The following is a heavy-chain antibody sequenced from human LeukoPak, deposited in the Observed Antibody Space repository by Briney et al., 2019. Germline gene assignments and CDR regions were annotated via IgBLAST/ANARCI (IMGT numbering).Heavy chain of an antibody. J-gene: IGHJ5*02. Sequence: EGSLRLSCAASGFAFSNYEMNWVRQAPGKGLEWVSYISSSGGTITYADSVKGRFTISRDNAKNSLYLQRNSLGAEHTAVYYCVRVRYCSSTSCHGALFDPWGEGTLVTVSS. CDR1: GFAFSNYE. D-gene: IGHD2-2*01. V-gene: IGHV3-48*03. CDR2: ISSSGGTI. CDR3: VRVRYCSSTSCHGALFDP.